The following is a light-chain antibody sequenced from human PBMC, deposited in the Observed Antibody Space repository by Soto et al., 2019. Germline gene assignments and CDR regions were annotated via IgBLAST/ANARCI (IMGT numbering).Light chain of an antibody. CDR1: SGSVSTSYY. CDR3: VLYMGSGSWV. CDR2: STN. V-gene: IGLV8-61*01. J-gene: IGLJ1*01. Sequence: QAVVTQEPSVSVSPGGTVTLTCGLSSGSVSTSYYPSWYQQTPGQAPRTLIYSTNTRSSGVPDRFSGSILGNKAALTITGAQADDESDYYCVLYMGSGSWVFGTGTKLTVL.